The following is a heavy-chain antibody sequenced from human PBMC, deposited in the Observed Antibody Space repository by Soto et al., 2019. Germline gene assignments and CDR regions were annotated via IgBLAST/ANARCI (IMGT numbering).Heavy chain of an antibody. D-gene: IGHD6-13*01. J-gene: IGHJ4*02. CDR2: IYPGDSDT. Sequence: GESLKICCKGSGYSFASYWIGWVRQMPGKGLEWMGIIYPGDSDTRYSPSFQGQVTISADKSISTAYLQWSSLKASDTAMYYCARMFAPRGRAAASEFDTWAQRNQLTVSS. CDR3: ARMFAPRGRAAASEFDT. V-gene: IGHV5-51*01. CDR1: GYSFASYW.